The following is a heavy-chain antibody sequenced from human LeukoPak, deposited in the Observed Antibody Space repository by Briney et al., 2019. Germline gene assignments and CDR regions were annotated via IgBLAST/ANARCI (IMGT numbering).Heavy chain of an antibody. V-gene: IGHV4-39*01. CDR2: MSYSGST. CDR3: ARPGGSSGWYYFDY. Sequence: SETLSLTFTVSDDSIDNFYWAWIRQPPGKGLEWIGSMSYSGSTYYNPSLKSRVTISVDTSKNQFSLNLSSVTAADTAVYYCARPGGSSGWYYFDYWGQGTLVTVSS. D-gene: IGHD6-19*01. CDR1: DDSIDNFY. J-gene: IGHJ4*02.